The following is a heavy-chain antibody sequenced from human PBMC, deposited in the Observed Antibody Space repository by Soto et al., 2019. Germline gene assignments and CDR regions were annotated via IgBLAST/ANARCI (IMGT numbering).Heavy chain of an antibody. CDR3: ARDSGWPILNFDN. J-gene: IGHJ4*02. Sequence: GGSLRLSCAASGFTFSSYGMHWVRQAPGKGLEWVAVIWYDGSNKYYADSAKGRFTVSKEMSKNTAFLQMNALRHEDTAVYFCARDSGWPILNFDNWGQGTPVTVSS. V-gene: IGHV3-33*02. CDR2: IWYDGSNK. D-gene: IGHD3-10*01. CDR1: GFTFSSYG.